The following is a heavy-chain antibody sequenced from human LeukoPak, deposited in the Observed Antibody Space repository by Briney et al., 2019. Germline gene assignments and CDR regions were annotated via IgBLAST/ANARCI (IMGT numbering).Heavy chain of an antibody. V-gene: IGHV3-23*01. CDR2: ISGSGAST. D-gene: IGHD2-15*01. J-gene: IGHJ4*02. Sequence: PGGSLRLSCAASGFTFDTYAMTWVRRAPGKGLEWVSTISGSGASTYYADSVRGRLTISRDNSENTVYLQLHSPREGDTAGDTAVYYCVKHAASISYYCDHWGQGTLVTVSS. CDR1: GFTFDTYA. CDR3: VKHAASISYYCDH.